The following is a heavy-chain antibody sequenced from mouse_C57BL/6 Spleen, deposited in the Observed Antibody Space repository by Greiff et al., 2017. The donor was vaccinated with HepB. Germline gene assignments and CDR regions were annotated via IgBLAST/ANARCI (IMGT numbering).Heavy chain of an antibody. CDR2: ISNGGGST. J-gene: IGHJ3*01. CDR3: ARGNVGAWFAY. V-gene: IGHV5-12*01. Sequence: EVKLQESGGGLVQPGGSLKLSCAASGFTFSDYYMYWVRQTPEKRLEWVAYISNGGGSTYYPDTVKGRFTISRDNAKNTLYLQMSRLKSEDTAMYYCARGNVGAWFAYWGQGTLVTVSA. CDR1: GFTFSDYY.